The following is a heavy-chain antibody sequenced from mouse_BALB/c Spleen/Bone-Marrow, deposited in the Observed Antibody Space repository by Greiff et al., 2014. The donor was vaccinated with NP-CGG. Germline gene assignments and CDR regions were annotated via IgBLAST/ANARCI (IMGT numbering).Heavy chain of an antibody. V-gene: IGHV5-12-1*01. CDR1: GFAFSSYD. CDR3: AREVLRDYFDY. Sequence: EVQGVESGGGLVKPGGSLKLSCAASGFAFSSYDMSWVRQTPEKRLEWVAYISSGGGSTYYSDTVKGRFTISRDNAKNTLYLQMSSLKSEDTAMYYCAREVLRDYFDYWGQGTTLTVSS. CDR2: ISSGGGST. D-gene: IGHD1-1*01. J-gene: IGHJ2*01.